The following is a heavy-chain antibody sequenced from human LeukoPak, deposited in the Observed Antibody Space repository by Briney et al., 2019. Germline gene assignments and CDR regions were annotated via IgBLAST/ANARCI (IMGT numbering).Heavy chain of an antibody. CDR3: ARDQGWFGSDYYYYMDV. CDR2: MNPNSGNT. D-gene: IGHD3-10*01. Sequence: ASVKVSCKASGYTFTSYDINWVRQATGQGLEWMGWMNPNSGNTGYAQKFQGRVTITRNTSISTAYMELSSLRSEDTAVYYCARDQGWFGSDYYYYMDVWGKGTTVTVSS. CDR1: GYTFTSYD. V-gene: IGHV1-8*03. J-gene: IGHJ6*03.